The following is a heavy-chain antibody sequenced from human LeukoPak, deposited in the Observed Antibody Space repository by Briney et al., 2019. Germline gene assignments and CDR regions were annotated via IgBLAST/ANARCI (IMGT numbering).Heavy chain of an antibody. Sequence: PSETLSLTCAVSGYSISRGYYWGWIRQPPGKGLEWIGNIYHSGSTNYNPSLKSRVTLSVDTSKNQFSLNLTSVTAADTAVYYCARGGRVVAGTHYYSYYYMDVWGRGTTVTVSS. D-gene: IGHD6-19*01. CDR1: GYSISRGYY. CDR3: ARGGRVVAGTHYYSYYYMDV. J-gene: IGHJ6*03. V-gene: IGHV4-38-2*01. CDR2: IYHSGST.